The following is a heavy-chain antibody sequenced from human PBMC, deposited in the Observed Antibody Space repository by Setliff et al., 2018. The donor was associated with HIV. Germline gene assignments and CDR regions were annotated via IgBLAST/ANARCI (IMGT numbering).Heavy chain of an antibody. D-gene: IGHD3-10*01. CDR1: GYTFTSYY. CDR3: ARGRKDLTMVRVPNFDY. Sequence: GASVKVSCKASGYTFTSYYMHWVRQAPGQGPEWMGIINPSSGSTTYAQKFQGRVTMTRDTSTSTVYMELSSLRSEDTAVYYCARGRKDLTMVRVPNFDYWGQGTLVTVSS. J-gene: IGHJ4*02. CDR2: INPSSGST. V-gene: IGHV1-46*01.